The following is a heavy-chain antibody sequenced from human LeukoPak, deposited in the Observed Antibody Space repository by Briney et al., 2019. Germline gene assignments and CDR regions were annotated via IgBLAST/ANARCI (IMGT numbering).Heavy chain of an antibody. D-gene: IGHD6-19*01. CDR3: ARRDTSGYFSDY. CDR2: ISSNGGNT. J-gene: IGHJ4*02. V-gene: IGHV3-64*01. Sequence: GGSRRLSCAASGFSFSTYAMSWVRLAPGKGLEYVAAISSNGGNTYYPNSMKGRFTISRDNSKNTLYLQMGSLRVEDMAVYYCARRDTSGYFSDYWGQGTLVTVSS. CDR1: GFSFSTYA.